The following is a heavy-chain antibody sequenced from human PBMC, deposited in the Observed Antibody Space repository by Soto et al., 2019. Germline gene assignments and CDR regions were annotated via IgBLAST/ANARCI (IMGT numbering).Heavy chain of an antibody. CDR2: IYYSGST. Sequence: KTSETLSLTCTVSGGSISSANHYWSWVRQPPGKGLEWIGYIYYSGSTYYNPSLRSRLTISVDTSKNQFSLKLSSVTAADTAVYCCAILGPNTVPTSYFTGNDNGMDVWGQGTTVTVSS. J-gene: IGHJ6*02. CDR1: GGSISSANHY. V-gene: IGHV4-30-4*01. CDR3: AILGPNTVPTSYFTGNDNGMDV. D-gene: IGHD4-17*01.